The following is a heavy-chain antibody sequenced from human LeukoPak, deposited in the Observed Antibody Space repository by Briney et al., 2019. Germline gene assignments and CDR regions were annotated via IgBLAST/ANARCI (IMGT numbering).Heavy chain of an antibody. CDR2: IIPIYGIA. J-gene: IGHJ4*02. CDR1: GGTFSNYA. Sequence: SVKVSCKASGGTFSNYAISWVRQVPGQGLEWMGRIIPIYGIANYAQKFQGRVTITADKSTSTAYMELSSQRSEDTAVYYCAREIAVAGLTQFFDYWGQGTLVTVSS. D-gene: IGHD6-19*01. CDR3: AREIAVAGLTQFFDY. V-gene: IGHV1-69*04.